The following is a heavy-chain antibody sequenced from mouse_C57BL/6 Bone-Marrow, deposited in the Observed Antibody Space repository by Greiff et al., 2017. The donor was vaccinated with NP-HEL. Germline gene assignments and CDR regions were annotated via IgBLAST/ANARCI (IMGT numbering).Heavy chain of an antibody. CDR1: GYTFTDYY. V-gene: IGHV1-26*01. CDR3: AIITTGVATDWYFDV. Sequence: VQLQQSGPELVKPGASVKISCKASGYTFTDYYLNWVKQRHGKSLEWIGDINPNNGGTSYNQKFKGKATLTVDKSSSTAYMELRSLTTEDSAVYYSAIITTGVATDWYFDVWGTGTTVTVSS. CDR2: INPNNGGT. J-gene: IGHJ1*03. D-gene: IGHD1-1*01.